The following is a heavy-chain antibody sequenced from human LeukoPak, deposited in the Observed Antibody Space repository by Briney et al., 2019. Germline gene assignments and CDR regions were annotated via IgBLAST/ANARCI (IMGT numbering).Heavy chain of an antibody. J-gene: IGHJ4*02. V-gene: IGHV4-34*01. CDR3: ARGLEDTAMVRYFDY. D-gene: IGHD5-18*01. Sequence: SETLSLTCAVYGGSFSGYYWSWIRQPPGKGLEWIGEINHSGNTNYNPSLKSRVTISVDTSKNQFSLKLSSVTAADTAVYYCARGLEDTAMVRYFDYWGQGTLVTVSS. CDR1: GGSFSGYY. CDR2: INHSGNT.